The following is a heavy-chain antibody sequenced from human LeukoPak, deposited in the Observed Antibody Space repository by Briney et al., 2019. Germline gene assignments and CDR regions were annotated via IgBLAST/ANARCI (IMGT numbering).Heavy chain of an antibody. CDR3: ASGQLGELSSTFDY. D-gene: IGHD3-16*02. J-gene: IGHJ4*02. V-gene: IGHV1-69*06. CDR1: GGTFSSYA. CDR2: IIPIFGTA. Sequence: ASVKVSCKASGGTFSSYAISWVRQAPGQGLEWMGGIIPIFGTANYAQKFQGRVTITADKSTSTAYMELSSLRSEDTAVYYCASGQLGELSSTFDYWGQGTLVTVSS.